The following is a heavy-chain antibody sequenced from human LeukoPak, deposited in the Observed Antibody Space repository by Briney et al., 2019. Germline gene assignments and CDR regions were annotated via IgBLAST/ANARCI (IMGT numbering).Heavy chain of an antibody. CDR3: ARGLFFDSFPVGTFDN. V-gene: IGHV4-30-2*06. D-gene: IGHD3-9*01. Sequence: SETLSLTCSVSGVSSSTGGYYWNWIRQSPGKGLEWIGYMYHSGTTNYNPSLKSRVTISVDRFKNQFSLKLSSVTAADTAVYYCARGLFFDSFPVGTFDNWGQGTLVTVSS. CDR1: GVSSSTGGYY. J-gene: IGHJ4*02. CDR2: MYHSGTT.